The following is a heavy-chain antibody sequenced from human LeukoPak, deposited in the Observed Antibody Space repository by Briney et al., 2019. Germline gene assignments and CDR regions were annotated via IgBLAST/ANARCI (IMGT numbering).Heavy chain of an antibody. Sequence: PSETLSLTCTVSGGSISSSSYYWGWIRQPPGKGLEWIGSIYYSGSTYYNPSLKSRVTISVDTSKNQFSLKLSSVTAADTAVYYCARGPLMVRGVIITRQNDCWGQGTLVTVSS. D-gene: IGHD3-10*01. J-gene: IGHJ4*02. CDR3: ARGPLMVRGVIITRQNDC. V-gene: IGHV4-39*01. CDR2: IYYSGST. CDR1: GGSISSSSYY.